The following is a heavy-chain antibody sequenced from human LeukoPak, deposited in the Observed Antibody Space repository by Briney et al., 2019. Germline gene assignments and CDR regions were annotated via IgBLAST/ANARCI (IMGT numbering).Heavy chain of an antibody. J-gene: IGHJ4*02. CDR3: ARDSEVYYYASSGYALNY. Sequence: GGSLRLSCAASGFTFSSSAMSWVRQAPGKGLEWVSTISGSGSGSSTYYADSVKGRFTISRDNAKNSLYLQMNSLRAEDTALYYCARDSEVYYYASSGYALNYWGQGTLVTVSS. CDR1: GFTFSSSA. CDR2: ISGSGSGSST. D-gene: IGHD3-22*01. V-gene: IGHV3-23*01.